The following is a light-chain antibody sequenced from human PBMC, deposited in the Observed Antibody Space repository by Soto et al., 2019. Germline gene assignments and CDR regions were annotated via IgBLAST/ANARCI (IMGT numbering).Light chain of an antibody. Sequence: DIVLTQSPGTLSLSPGERATLSCRASQSVGSTFLAWYQQKPGQAPRLLIYGVSTRATGIPDRFSGSWSGTDFTLSISRLEPEDFAVYYCGQFVSSPPRTFGQGTKVEIK. V-gene: IGKV3-20*01. J-gene: IGKJ1*01. CDR1: QSVGSTF. CDR3: GQFVSSPPRT. CDR2: GVS.